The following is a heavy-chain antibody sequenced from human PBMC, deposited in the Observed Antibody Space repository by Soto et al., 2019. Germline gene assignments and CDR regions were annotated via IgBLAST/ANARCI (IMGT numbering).Heavy chain of an antibody. Sequence: QVQLQESGPGLVKPSQTLSLTCTVSGGSISSGGYYWSWIRQHPGKGLEWIGYIYYSGSTYYNPSLKSRVTISVDTSKNQFSLKLSSVTAADTAVYYCARGDIVATIIGFDPWGQGTLVTVSS. CDR2: IYYSGST. V-gene: IGHV4-31*03. D-gene: IGHD5-12*01. CDR1: GGSISSGGYY. J-gene: IGHJ5*02. CDR3: ARGDIVATIIGFDP.